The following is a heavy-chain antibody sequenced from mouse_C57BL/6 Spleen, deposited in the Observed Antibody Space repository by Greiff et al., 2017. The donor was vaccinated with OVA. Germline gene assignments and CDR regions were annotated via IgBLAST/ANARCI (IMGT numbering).Heavy chain of an antibody. J-gene: IGHJ1*03. Sequence: VQLKESGPGLVKPSQSLSLTCSVSGYSITSGYFWNWNRPLPGNILEWVGYISYDGSNKYNPSLKNRITITPYTSKNQFFLKLNSVTTEDTATYYCARDCYRYFDVWGTGTTVTVSS. CDR3: ARDCYRYFDV. V-gene: IGHV3-6*01. CDR1: GYSITSGYF. CDR2: ISYDGSN.